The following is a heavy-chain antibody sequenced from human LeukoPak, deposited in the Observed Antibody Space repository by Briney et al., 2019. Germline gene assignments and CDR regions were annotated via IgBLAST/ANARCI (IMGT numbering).Heavy chain of an antibody. V-gene: IGHV3-21*01. CDR3: AKDGGWMDPSVLYWYFDL. D-gene: IGHD3-16*01. Sequence: GGSLRLSCAASGFTFSSYSMNWVRQAPGKGLEWVSSISSSSSYIYYADSAKGRFTISRDNAKNSLFLQMNSLRAEDTAVYYCAKDGGWMDPSVLYWYFDLWGRGTLVTVSS. J-gene: IGHJ2*01. CDR2: ISSSSSYI. CDR1: GFTFSSYS.